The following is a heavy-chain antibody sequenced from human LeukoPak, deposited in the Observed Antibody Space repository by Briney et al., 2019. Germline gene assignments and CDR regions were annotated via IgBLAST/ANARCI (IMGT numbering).Heavy chain of an antibody. CDR1: GGTFSSYA. V-gene: IGHV1-69*13. CDR3: ARHPPLWAENNNWFDP. CDR2: IIPIFGTA. J-gene: IGHJ5*02. Sequence: GASVKVSCKASGGTFSSYAISWVRQAPGQGLEWMGRIIPIFGTANYAQKFQGRVTITADESTSTAYMELSSLRSEDTAVYYCARHPPLWAENNNWFDPWGQGTLVTVSS. D-gene: IGHD2/OR15-2a*01.